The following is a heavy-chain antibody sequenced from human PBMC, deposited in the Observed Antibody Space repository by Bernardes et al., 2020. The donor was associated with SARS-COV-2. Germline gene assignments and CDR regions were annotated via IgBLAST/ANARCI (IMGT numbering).Heavy chain of an antibody. J-gene: IGHJ3*01. D-gene: IGHD3-10*01. Sequence: GGSLRLSCATSGFTFANDAMSWVRQAPGKGLEWVSVIGCSGDSTYYADSVMGRFTISRDTSNNTLYLQMNSLRPEDTAIYYCSCTFGRGALDVWGRGTMVTVSS. CDR1: GFTFANDA. CDR3: SCTFGRGALDV. V-gene: IGHV3-23*01. CDR2: IGCSGDST.